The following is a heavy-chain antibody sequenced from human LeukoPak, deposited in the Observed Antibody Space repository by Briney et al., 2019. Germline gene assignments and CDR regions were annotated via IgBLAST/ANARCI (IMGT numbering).Heavy chain of an antibody. CDR3: AKSPIRTRFDY. CDR2: IYSGGST. Sequence: GGSLRLSCAASEFTLSSDWMHWVRQAPGKGLEWVSVIYSGGSTYYADSVKGRFTISRDNSKNTLYLQMNGLRAEDTAVYYCAKSPIRTRFDYWGQGTLVTVSS. CDR1: EFTLSSDW. V-gene: IGHV3-66*01. J-gene: IGHJ4*02. D-gene: IGHD2-2*01.